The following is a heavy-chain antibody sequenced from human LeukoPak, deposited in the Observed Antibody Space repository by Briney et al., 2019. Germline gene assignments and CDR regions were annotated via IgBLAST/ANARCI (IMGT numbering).Heavy chain of an antibody. CDR2: ISSSSSYI. J-gene: IGHJ5*02. D-gene: IGHD3-22*01. CDR1: GFTFSSYS. V-gene: IGHV3-21*01. Sequence: GGSLRLSCAASGFTFSSYSMNWVRQAPGKGLEWVSSISSSSSYIYYADSVKGRFTISRDNAKNSLYLQMNSLRAEDTAVYYCARGPPHYYDSSSTNWFDPWGQGTLVTVSS. CDR3: ARGPPHYYDSSSTNWFDP.